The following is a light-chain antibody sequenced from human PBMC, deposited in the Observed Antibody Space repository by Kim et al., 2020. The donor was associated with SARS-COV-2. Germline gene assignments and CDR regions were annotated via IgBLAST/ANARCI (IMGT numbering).Light chain of an antibody. V-gene: IGLV1-51*01. CDR1: NPNFENTY. Sequence: QSVLTQPPSVSAAPGQKVTISCSGSNPNFENTYISWYQQLPGTTPRLIIYDNTLRPSHIPDRFSGSKSGTSATLAIAGLQNEDEADYYCATWDTSLTPSGIFGGGTQLTVL. J-gene: IGLJ2*01. CDR2: DNT. CDR3: ATWDTSLTPSGI.